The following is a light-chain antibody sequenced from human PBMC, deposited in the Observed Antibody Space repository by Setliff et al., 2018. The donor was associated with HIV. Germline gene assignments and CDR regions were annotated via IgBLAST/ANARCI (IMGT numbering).Light chain of an antibody. V-gene: IGLV2-14*03. CDR1: SSDVGSYKY. J-gene: IGLJ1*01. CDR2: DVS. Sequence: QSALTQPASVSGSPGQSITISCTGTSSDVGSYKYVSWFQQHPGKVPKVMIYDVSNRPSGVSNRFSGSKCGNTASLTISGLQAEDEADYYCSSYTSTSTLVFGTGTKATVL. CDR3: SSYTSTSTLV.